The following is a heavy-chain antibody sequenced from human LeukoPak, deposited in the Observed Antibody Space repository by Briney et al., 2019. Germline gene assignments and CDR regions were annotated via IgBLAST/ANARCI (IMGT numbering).Heavy chain of an antibody. J-gene: IGHJ5*02. CDR2: IYHSGST. CDR3: AGGSPDYYGWGSYLGFAP. D-gene: IGHD3-10*01. V-gene: IGHV4-30-2*01. CDR1: GGSISSGGYY. Sequence: SETLSLTCTVSGGSISSGGYYWSWIRQPPGKGLEWIGYIYHSGSTYYNPSLKSRVTISVDRSKNQSSLKLSSVTAADTAVYFCAGGSPDYYGWGSYLGFAPGGQGTLVTVPS.